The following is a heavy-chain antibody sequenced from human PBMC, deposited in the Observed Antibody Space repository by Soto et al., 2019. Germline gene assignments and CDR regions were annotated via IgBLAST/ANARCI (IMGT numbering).Heavy chain of an antibody. V-gene: IGHV1-69*10. D-gene: IGHD2-21*02. CDR2: IIPVSPIA. Sequence: GASVKVSCKASGGTFSSFGINWVRQAPGQGLEWMGGIIPVSPIANYAQKFQGRVTITADKSTNTAYLELSGLRSDDTADDTAVYYCAKSNYGGDDYFQYGLDVRGQGTTVTVSS. CDR1: GGTFSSFG. CDR3: VYYCAKSNYGGDDYFQYGLDV. J-gene: IGHJ6*02.